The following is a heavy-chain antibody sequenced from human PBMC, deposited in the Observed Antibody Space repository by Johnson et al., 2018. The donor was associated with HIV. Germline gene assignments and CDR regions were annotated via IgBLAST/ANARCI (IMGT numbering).Heavy chain of an antibody. CDR3: ARAGYYYGSSGYYSLAFDI. Sequence: VQLVESGGGVVQPGRSLRLSCAASGITVSSNYMSWVRQAPGKGLEWVSVIFSVGNAYYADSVKGRFTISRDNSNNMVYLQMNSLRPEDTAVYYCARAGYYYGSSGYYSLAFDIWGQGTMVTVSS. D-gene: IGHD3-22*01. CDR2: IFSVGNA. V-gene: IGHV3-66*02. CDR1: GITVSSNY. J-gene: IGHJ3*02.